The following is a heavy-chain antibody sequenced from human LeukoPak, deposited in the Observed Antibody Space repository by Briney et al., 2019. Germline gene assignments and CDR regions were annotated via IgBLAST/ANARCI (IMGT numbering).Heavy chain of an antibody. D-gene: IGHD3-10*01. CDR2: INHSGST. J-gene: IGHJ5*02. CDR1: GGSFSGYY. CDR3: ARDKGQYGSGTRGFTWFDP. Sequence: PSETLSLTCAVYGGSFSGYYWSWIRQPPGKGLEWRGEINHSGSTNYNPSLKSRVTISVDTSKNQFSLKLSSVTAADTAVCYCARDKGQYGSGTRGFTWFDPWGQGTLVTVSS. V-gene: IGHV4-34*01.